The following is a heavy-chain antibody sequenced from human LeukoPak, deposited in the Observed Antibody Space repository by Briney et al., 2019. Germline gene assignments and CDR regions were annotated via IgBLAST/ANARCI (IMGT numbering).Heavy chain of an antibody. V-gene: IGHV4-59*01. D-gene: IGHD3-16*01. CDR1: GGSITSYY. J-gene: IGHJ4*02. CDR3: ASESPFGTFDY. Sequence: PSETLSLTCTVSGGSITSYYWSWIRQPPGKGLEWIGYIYYSGSTNYNPSLKSRVTISVDTSKNQFSLKLSSVTAADTAVYYCASESPFGTFDYWGQGTLVTVSS. CDR2: IYYSGST.